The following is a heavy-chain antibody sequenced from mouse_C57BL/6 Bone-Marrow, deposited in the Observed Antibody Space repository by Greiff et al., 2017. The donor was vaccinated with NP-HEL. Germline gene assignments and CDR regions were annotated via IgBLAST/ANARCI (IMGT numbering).Heavy chain of an antibody. D-gene: IGHD4-1*01. CDR3: ARGANWLWFAY. CDR1: GYTFTDYY. V-gene: IGHV1-26*01. J-gene: IGHJ3*01. CDR2: INPNNGGT. Sequence: EVQLQQSGPELVKPGASVKISCKASGYTFTDYYMNWVKQSHGKSLEWIGDINPNNGGTSYNQKFKGKATLTVDKSSSTAYMELRSLTSEDSAVYYCARGANWLWFAYWGQGTLVTVSA.